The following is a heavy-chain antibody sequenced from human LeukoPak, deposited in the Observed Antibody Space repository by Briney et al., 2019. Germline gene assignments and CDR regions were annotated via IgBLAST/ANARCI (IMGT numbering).Heavy chain of an antibody. Sequence: GGSLRLSCAASGFTFSSYWMTWVRQAPGKGLEWVANINQNGSMKYYVDSVKGRFTISRDNAKDPLYLLMNSLRAEDTAVYYCARDCGGDDDFWGQRALVTVSS. J-gene: IGHJ4*02. CDR1: GFTFSSYW. CDR3: ARDCGGDDDF. D-gene: IGHD2-21*01. V-gene: IGHV3-7*01. CDR2: INQNGSMK.